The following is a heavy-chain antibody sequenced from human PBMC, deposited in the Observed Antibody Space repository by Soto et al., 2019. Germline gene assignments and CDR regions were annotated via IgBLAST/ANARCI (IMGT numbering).Heavy chain of an antibody. CDR3: ARGSSDILTGYYNFDY. J-gene: IGHJ4*02. CDR2: IYYSGST. D-gene: IGHD3-9*01. V-gene: IGHV4-61*08. Sequence: PSETLSLTCAVSGGSISSGGYSWSWIRQPPGKGLEWIGYIYYSGSTNYNPSLKSRVTISVDTSKNQFSLKLSSVTAADTAVYYCARGSSDILTGYYNFDYWGQGTLVTVSS. CDR1: GGSISSGGYS.